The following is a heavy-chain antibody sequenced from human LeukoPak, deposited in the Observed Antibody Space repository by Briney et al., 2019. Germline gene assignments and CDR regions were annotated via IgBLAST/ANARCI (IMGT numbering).Heavy chain of an antibody. J-gene: IGHJ5*02. CDR2: ISSNGGST. V-gene: IGHV3-64*01. CDR1: GFTFSSYA. D-gene: IGHD3-10*01. Sequence: GGSLRLSCAASGFTFSSYAMHWVRQAPGKGLEYVSAISSNGGSTYYANSVKGRFTISSDNSKNTLYLQMGSLRAEDMAVYYCARANYYGAGSQNWFDPWARETLATVPS. CDR3: ARANYYGAGSQNWFDP.